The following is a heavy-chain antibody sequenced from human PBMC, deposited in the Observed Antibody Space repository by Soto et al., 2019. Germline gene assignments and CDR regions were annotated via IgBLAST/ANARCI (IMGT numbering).Heavy chain of an antibody. J-gene: IGHJ4*02. CDR3: ARDLGYYESSGYLDF. CDR1: GFTFSYYY. D-gene: IGHD3-22*01. V-gene: IGHV3-11*01. CDR2: ISSSGSII. Sequence: GGSLRLSCAASGFTFSYYYMSWIRQAPGKGLEWVSYISSSGSIIHYADSVKGRLTISRDNAKNSLYLQMNSLRAEDTAVYYCARDLGYYESSGYLDFWGQGTLVTVSS.